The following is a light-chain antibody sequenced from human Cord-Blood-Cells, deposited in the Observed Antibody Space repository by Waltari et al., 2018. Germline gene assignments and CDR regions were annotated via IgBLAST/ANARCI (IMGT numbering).Light chain of an antibody. CDR1: QSVSSH. CDR2: GAS. Sequence: EIVMTHSPATLSVSPGERATLACRASQSVSSHLACHQQKPRQPPKLLIYGASTRATGIPARFSGSGSGTEFTLTISSLQSEDFAVYYCQQYNNQVTFGGGTKVEIK. J-gene: IGKJ4*01. CDR3: QQYNNQVT. V-gene: IGKV3-15*01.